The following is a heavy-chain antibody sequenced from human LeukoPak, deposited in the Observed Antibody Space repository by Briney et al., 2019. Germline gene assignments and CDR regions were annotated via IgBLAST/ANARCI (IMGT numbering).Heavy chain of an antibody. CDR3: AKDRGYEVVFDP. CDR1: GINFNTYA. CDR2: ISGDGDRT. D-gene: IGHD5-12*01. J-gene: IGHJ5*02. V-gene: IGHV3-43*02. Sequence: GGSLRLSCAASGINFNTYAMHWVRQAPGKGLEWVSLISGDGDRTSYADSVKGRFTISRNNDKNSLYLQMNSLRIEDTALYYCAKDRGYEVVFDPWGQGTLVAVSS.